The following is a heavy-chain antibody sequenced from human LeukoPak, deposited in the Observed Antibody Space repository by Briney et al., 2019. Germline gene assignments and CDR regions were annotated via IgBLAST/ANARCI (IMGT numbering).Heavy chain of an antibody. J-gene: IGHJ6*02. Sequence: GGSLRLSCAASGFTFSSYAMSWVRQAPGKGLEWVSAISGSGGSTYYADSVKGRFTISRDNSKNTLYLQMNSLRAEDTAVYYCAKARGPGYYYGMDVWGQGTTVTVSS. CDR1: GFTFSSYA. V-gene: IGHV3-23*01. D-gene: IGHD3-10*01. CDR3: AKARGPGYYYGMDV. CDR2: ISGSGGST.